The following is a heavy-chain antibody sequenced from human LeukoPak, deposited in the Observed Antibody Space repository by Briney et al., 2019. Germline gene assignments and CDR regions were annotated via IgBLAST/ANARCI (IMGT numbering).Heavy chain of an antibody. CDR1: VGTFSSYA. J-gene: IGHJ4*02. Sequence: GSSLKVSRAPSVGTFSSYAISSVRQTPRQGREWMGRIIPILGIANYAQTLQSRVTITADKSTSTAYMQLSSLRAEDTAVYYCALLDSSGYPPFDYWGQGTLVTVSS. CDR2: IIPILGIA. D-gene: IGHD3-22*01. V-gene: IGHV1-69*04. CDR3: ALLDSSGYPPFDY.